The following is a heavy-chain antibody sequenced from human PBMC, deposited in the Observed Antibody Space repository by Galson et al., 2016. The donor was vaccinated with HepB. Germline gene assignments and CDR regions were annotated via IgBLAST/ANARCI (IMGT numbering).Heavy chain of an antibody. CDR1: GYTFSNYP. J-gene: IGHJ3*02. Sequence: SVKVSCKASGYTFSNYPISWVRQAPGQGLEWMGDIITMLGAARSEQKFQGRLTITADESTSTAYMELSSLTSSDTALYYCARENPRNHIMTFDMWGQGTLFTVSS. CDR3: ARENPRNHIMTFDM. CDR2: IITMLGAA. D-gene: IGHD1-14*01. V-gene: IGHV1-69*13.